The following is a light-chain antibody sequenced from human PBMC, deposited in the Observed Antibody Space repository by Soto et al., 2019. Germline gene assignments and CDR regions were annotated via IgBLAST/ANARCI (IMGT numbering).Light chain of an antibody. CDR1: QSVSSY. CDR3: QQRSNWPVT. CDR2: DAS. J-gene: IGKJ1*01. V-gene: IGKV3-11*01. Sequence: EIVLTQSPGTLSLSPGEGATLSCRASQSVSSYLAWYQQKPGQDPRLLIYDASTRATGISARFSGSGSGTDFTLTISSLEPEDFAMYYCQQRSNWPVTFGQGTKVDIK.